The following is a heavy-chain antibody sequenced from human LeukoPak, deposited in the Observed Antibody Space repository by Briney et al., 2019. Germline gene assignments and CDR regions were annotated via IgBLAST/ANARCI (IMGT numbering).Heavy chain of an antibody. CDR2: ISGSGGST. D-gene: IGHD2-2*01. CDR1: GFTFSSFA. V-gene: IGHV3-23*01. J-gene: IGHJ4*02. CDR3: AKDDSEYQLPFDY. Sequence: TGGSLRLSCAASGFTFSSFAMSWGGQAPGKGRGWASAISGSGGSTYYADSAKGRFTISRDNSKNTLYLQMNSLRAQDTAVYYCAKDDSEYQLPFDYWGQGTLVTVSS.